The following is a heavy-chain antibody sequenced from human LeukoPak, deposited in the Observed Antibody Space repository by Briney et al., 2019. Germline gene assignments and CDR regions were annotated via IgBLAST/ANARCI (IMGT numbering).Heavy chain of an antibody. CDR3: ARPSSSWSHGVYNWFDP. J-gene: IGHJ5*02. V-gene: IGHV4-59*01. CDR1: GGSISSYY. Sequence: SETLSLTCTVSGGSISSYYWSWIRQPPGKGLEWIGYIYYSGSTNYSPSLKSRVTISVDTSKNQFSLKLSSVTAADTAVYYCARPSSSWSHGVYNWFDPWGQGTLVTVSS. CDR2: IYYSGST. D-gene: IGHD6-13*01.